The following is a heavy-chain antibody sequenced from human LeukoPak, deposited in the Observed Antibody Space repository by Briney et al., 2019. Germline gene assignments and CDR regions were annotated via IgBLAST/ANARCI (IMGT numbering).Heavy chain of an antibody. Sequence: ASVKVSCKASGYTFTAYYMHRVRQAPGQGLEWMGWINTLSGGTNYAQKFQGRVTMTRDTSISTAYMELSRLRSDDTAVYYCARAAGIVGATAPPHFDLWGRGTLVTVSS. D-gene: IGHD1-26*01. CDR1: GYTFTAYY. CDR3: ARAAGIVGATAPPHFDL. V-gene: IGHV1-2*02. J-gene: IGHJ2*01. CDR2: INTLSGGT.